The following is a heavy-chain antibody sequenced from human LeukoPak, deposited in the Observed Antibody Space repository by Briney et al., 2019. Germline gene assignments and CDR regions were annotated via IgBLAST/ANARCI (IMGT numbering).Heavy chain of an antibody. D-gene: IGHD3-9*01. J-gene: IGHJ4*02. CDR3: ARGVIITEARNDY. V-gene: IGHV3-23*01. CDR2: ISGSGGST. CDR1: GFTFSSYA. Sequence: GGSLRLSCAASGFTFSSYAMSWVRQAPGKGLEWVSAISGSGGSTYYADSVKGRFTISRDNAKNSLFLQMNSLRAEDTAVYYCARGVIITEARNDYWGQGTLVTVSS.